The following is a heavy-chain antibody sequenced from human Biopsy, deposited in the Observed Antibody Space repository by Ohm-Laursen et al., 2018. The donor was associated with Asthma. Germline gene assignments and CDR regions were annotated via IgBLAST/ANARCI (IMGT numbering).Heavy chain of an antibody. CDR2: INSDGSST. V-gene: IGHV3-74*01. Sequence: SLRLSCAASGFTFSSYWMHWVRQAPGKGLVWVSRINSDGSSTSYADSVKGRFTISRDNAKSTLYLQMNSLRAEDTAVYYCARVGYSSSWYGDYYYGMDVWGQGTTVTVSS. CDR1: GFTFSSYW. D-gene: IGHD6-13*01. CDR3: ARVGYSSSWYGDYYYGMDV. J-gene: IGHJ6*02.